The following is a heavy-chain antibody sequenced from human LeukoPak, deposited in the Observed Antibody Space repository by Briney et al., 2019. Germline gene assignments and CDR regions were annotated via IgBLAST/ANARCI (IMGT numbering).Heavy chain of an antibody. V-gene: IGHV4-34*01. Sequence: PSETLSLTCAVYGGSFSGYYWSWIRQPPGKGLEWIGEINHSGSTNYNPSLKSRVTISVDTSKNQFSLKLSSVTAADTAAYYCARGRARYSSGWDYWGQGTLVTVSS. CDR1: GGSFSGYY. CDR3: ARGRARYSSGWDY. D-gene: IGHD6-19*01. CDR2: INHSGST. J-gene: IGHJ4*02.